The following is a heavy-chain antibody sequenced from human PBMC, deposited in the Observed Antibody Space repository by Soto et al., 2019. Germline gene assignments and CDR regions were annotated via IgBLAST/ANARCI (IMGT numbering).Heavy chain of an antibody. J-gene: IGHJ3*01. CDR2: ISFSGVT. CDR3: ARVGGYPLGAFDV. V-gene: IGHV4-59*12. D-gene: IGHD5-12*01. Sequence: SETLSLTCVVSGGAINHYDWTWIRQPPGQGLEWIGYISFSGVTDYHPSFKGRVTISTDTSKNQLSLRLNSVSAADTAVYFCARVGGYPLGAFDVWGQATMVTVSS. CDR1: GGAINHYD.